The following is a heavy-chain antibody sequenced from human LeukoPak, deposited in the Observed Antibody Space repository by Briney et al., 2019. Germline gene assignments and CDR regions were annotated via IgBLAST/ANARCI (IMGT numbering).Heavy chain of an antibody. J-gene: IGHJ4*02. D-gene: IGHD2-2*01. CDR1: GFTFSSYA. V-gene: IGHV3-30*01. Sequence: GGSLRLSCAASGFTFSSYAMHWVRQAPGKGLEWVAVISYDGSNKYYADSAKGRFTISRDNSKNTLYLQMNSLRAEDTAVYYCARDKTGYCSSTSCYAGNFDYWGQGTLVTVSS. CDR2: ISYDGSNK. CDR3: ARDKTGYCSSTSCYAGNFDY.